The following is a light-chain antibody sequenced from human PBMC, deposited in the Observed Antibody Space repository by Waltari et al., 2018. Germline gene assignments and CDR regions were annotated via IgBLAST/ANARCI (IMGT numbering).Light chain of an antibody. J-gene: IGLJ2*01. CDR2: GPG. CDR3: HSRETFSTRL. CDR1: NLRSYY. V-gene: IGLV3-19*01. Sequence: SSDLTQDPSVSVALGQTVRITCQGDNLRSYYASWYQQRPGQAPVLVLYGPGNRPSGIPDRFSGSTSGNTASLTITGAQAEDEADYYCHSRETFSTRLFGGGTRLTV.